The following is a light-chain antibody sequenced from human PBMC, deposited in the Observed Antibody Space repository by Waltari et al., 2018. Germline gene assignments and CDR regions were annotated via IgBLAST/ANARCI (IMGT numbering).Light chain of an antibody. J-gene: IGKJ1*01. Sequence: IVLTQSPGTLSLSPGERATLSCRASETVPAGYLAWYQQKPGQSPRLLIYGGSNRATDIPDRFSGSESGTDFTLTVSRLEPEDFAVYYCQQYGSSPWTFGQGTRVEI. V-gene: IGKV3-20*01. CDR3: QQYGSSPWT. CDR2: GGS. CDR1: ETVPAGY.